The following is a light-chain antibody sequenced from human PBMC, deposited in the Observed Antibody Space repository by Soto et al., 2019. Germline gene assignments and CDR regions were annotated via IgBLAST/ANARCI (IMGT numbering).Light chain of an antibody. Sequence: EIVLTQSPGPLSLSPGERATLSCRASQSVSSSYLAWYQQKPGQAPRLLIYGASGRATGIPDRFSGSGSGTDFTLTISRLEPEDFAVYYCQQYGSTPWTFGQGTKVDIK. V-gene: IGKV3-20*01. CDR1: QSVSSSY. J-gene: IGKJ1*01. CDR3: QQYGSTPWT. CDR2: GAS.